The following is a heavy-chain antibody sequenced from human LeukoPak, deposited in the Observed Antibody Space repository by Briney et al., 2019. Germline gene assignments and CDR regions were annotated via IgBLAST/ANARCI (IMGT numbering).Heavy chain of an antibody. CDR1: GFTVSSNS. D-gene: IGHD2/OR15-2a*01. V-gene: IGHV3-7*01. J-gene: IGHJ4*02. CDR3: ARDWAPVSMKAVPFDC. Sequence: PGGSLRPSCTVSGFTVSSNSMSWVRQAPGKGPEWVANINEDGSLKNYVDSVEGRFTVSRDNAKNALDLQMNSLRLEDTAVCYCARDWAPVSMKAVPFDCWGQGTLVTVSS. CDR2: INEDGSLK.